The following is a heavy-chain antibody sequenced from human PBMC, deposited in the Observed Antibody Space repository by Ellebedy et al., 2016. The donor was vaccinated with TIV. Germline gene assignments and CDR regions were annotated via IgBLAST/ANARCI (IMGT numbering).Heavy chain of an antibody. CDR2: IIPIFGTA. V-gene: IGHV1-69*13. CDR3: ARSAGDIVVVPAASLLDYYYGMDV. Sequence: SVKVSCXASGYTFTSYAISWVRQAPGQGLEWMGGIIPIFGTANYAQKFQGRVTITADESTSTAYMELSSLRSEDTAVYYCARSAGDIVVVPAASLLDYYYGMDVWGQGTTVTVSS. D-gene: IGHD2-2*01. J-gene: IGHJ6*02. CDR1: GYTFTSYA.